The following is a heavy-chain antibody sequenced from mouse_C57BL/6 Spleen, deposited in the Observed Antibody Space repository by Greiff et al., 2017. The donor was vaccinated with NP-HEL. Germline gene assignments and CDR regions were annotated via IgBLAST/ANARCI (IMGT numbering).Heavy chain of an antibody. J-gene: IGHJ2*01. CDR3: TRDAVYGYDVYFDY. CDR1: GFTFSSYA. CDR2: ISSGGDYI. D-gene: IGHD2-2*01. V-gene: IGHV5-9-1*02. Sequence: EVQGVESGEGLVKPGGSLKLSCAASGFTFSSYAMSWVRQTPEKRLEWVAYISSGGDYIYYADTVKGRFTISRDNARNTLYLQMSSLKSEDTAMYYCTRDAVYGYDVYFDYWGQGTTLTVSS.